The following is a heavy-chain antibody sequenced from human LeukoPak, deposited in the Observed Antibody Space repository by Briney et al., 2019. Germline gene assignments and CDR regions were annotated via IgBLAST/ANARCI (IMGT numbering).Heavy chain of an antibody. D-gene: IGHD5-18*01. CDR1: GFTFSSYA. J-gene: IGHJ6*03. CDR2: ISYDGSNK. CDR3: AGYSYGSYYYYYYMDV. V-gene: IGHV3-30*04. Sequence: GRSLRLSCAASGFTFSSYAMHWVRQAPGKGLEWVAVISYDGSNKYYADSVKGRFTISRDNSKNTLYLQMNSLRAEDTAVYYCAGYSYGSYYYYYYMDVWGKGTTVTVSS.